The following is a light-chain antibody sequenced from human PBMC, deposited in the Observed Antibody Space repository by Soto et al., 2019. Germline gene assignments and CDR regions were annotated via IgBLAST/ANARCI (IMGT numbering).Light chain of an antibody. Sequence: QSALTQPPSASGSPGQSVTISCTGTSSDVGNYNYVSWYQQHSGKAPKLMIYEVSKRPSGVPDRFSGSKSGNTASLTVSGLQAEDEADYYCSSYAGSNNLGVFGGGTKLTVL. CDR3: SSYAGSNNLGV. CDR1: SSDVGNYNY. CDR2: EVS. V-gene: IGLV2-8*01. J-gene: IGLJ3*02.